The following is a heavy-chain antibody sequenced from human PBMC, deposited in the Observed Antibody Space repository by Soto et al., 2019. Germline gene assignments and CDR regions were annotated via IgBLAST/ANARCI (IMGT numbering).Heavy chain of an antibody. D-gene: IGHD3-10*01. CDR1: GGSFSGYY. J-gene: IGHJ4*02. CDR2: INHSGST. CDR3: ARGRRVLLWFGEPRGFDY. Sequence: QVQLQQWGAGLLKPSETLSLTCAVYGGSFSGYYWSWIRQPPGKGLELIGEINHSGSTNYNPSLNSRVTISVDTSKNQFSLKLSSVTAADTAVYYCARGRRVLLWFGEPRGFDYWGQGTLVTVSS. V-gene: IGHV4-34*01.